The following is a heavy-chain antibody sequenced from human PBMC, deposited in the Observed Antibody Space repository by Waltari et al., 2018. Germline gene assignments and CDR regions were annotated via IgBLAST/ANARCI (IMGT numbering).Heavy chain of an antibody. CDR2: MNPNSGNT. V-gene: IGHV1-8*01. Sequence: QVQLVQSGAEVKKPGASVKVSCTASGYTFNSYAINWVRKATGQGLEWMGWMNPNSGNTGYAQKFQRRVTMTRNTSISTAYMELSSLRSEDTAVYYCARVHAVAGKALGYWGQGTLVTVSS. CDR1: GYTFNSYA. CDR3: ARVHAVAGKALGY. D-gene: IGHD6-19*01. J-gene: IGHJ4*02.